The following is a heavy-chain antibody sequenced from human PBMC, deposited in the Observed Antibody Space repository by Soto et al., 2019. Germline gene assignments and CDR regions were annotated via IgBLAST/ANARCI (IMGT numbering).Heavy chain of an antibody. D-gene: IGHD3-10*01. Sequence: SETLSLTCTVSGGSISSSSYYWGWIRQPPGKGLEWIGSIYYSGSTYYNPSLKSRVTISVDTSKNKFSLKLRSVTAADTAVYYCARRWGSGSYWDVSFDYWGQGTLVTVSS. J-gene: IGHJ4*02. CDR2: IYYSGST. CDR3: ARRWGSGSYWDVSFDY. V-gene: IGHV4-39*01. CDR1: GGSISSSSYY.